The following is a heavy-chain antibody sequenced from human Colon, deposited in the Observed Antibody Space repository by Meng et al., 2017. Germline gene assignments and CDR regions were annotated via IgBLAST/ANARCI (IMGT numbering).Heavy chain of an antibody. V-gene: IGHV1-8*01. CDR3: ARGVSHGY. CDR1: GYTFTSYD. J-gene: IGHJ4*02. CDR2: MNTNSGNT. Sequence: ASVKVSCKASGYTFTSYDINGVRQATGQGLEWMGWMNTNSGNTGYAQKFQGRVTMTRNTSIRTAYMELSRLRSEYTAVYYCARGVSHGYWGQGTLVTVSS.